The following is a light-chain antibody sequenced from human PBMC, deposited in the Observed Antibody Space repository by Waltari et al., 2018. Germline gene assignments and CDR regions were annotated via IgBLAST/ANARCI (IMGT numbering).Light chain of an antibody. Sequence: QGKGPRYLMKVHSDASHRKGDVLPDRFSASESGTDCYLTISSLQSEDEADYFCQTGGHGTWVFGGGTKLTVL. CDR2: VHSDASH. CDR3: QTGGHGTWV. V-gene: IGLV4-69*01. J-gene: IGLJ3*02.